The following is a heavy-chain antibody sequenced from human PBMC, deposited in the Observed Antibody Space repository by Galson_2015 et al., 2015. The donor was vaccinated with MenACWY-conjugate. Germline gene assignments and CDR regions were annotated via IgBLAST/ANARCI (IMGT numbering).Heavy chain of an antibody. CDR2: LHPNSANT. Sequence: SVKVSCKASGYTFTGHYLHWVRQAPGQGLEWMGWLHPNSANTNYAQNFQAWVTMTWDTSISTAYLEVSRLRSDDTAVYYCARQTADGYKLDFWGRGTLVTVSS. J-gene: IGHJ4*02. CDR3: ARQTADGYKLDF. CDR1: GYTFTGHY. V-gene: IGHV1-2*04. D-gene: IGHD5-24*01.